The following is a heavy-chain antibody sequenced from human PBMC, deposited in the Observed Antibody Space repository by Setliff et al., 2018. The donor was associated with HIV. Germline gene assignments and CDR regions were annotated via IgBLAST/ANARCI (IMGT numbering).Heavy chain of an antibody. V-gene: IGHV4-61*02. CDR2: IWTSGST. CDR1: GGSISSGSYY. J-gene: IGHJ4*02. CDR3: AGGTGSYGSDY. D-gene: IGHD5-18*01. Sequence: PSETLSLTCTVSGGSISSGSYYWSWIRQPAGKGLEWIGRIWTSGSTNYSPSLKSRVSISVDTSKNQFSLKLSSVTAADTAVYYCAGGTGSYGSDYWGQGTLVTVSS.